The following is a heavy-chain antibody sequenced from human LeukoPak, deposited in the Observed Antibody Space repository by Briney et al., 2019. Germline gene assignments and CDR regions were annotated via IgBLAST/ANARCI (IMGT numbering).Heavy chain of an antibody. D-gene: IGHD1-14*01. CDR1: GGSIRGYY. CDR3: ARGERPGLDY. V-gene: IGHV4-59*01. Sequence: SETLSLTCTVSGGSIRGYYWSWIRQPPGKGLEWVGYIYYSGHTNYNPSLKSRVTISVDTSKNQFSLRLISVTAADTAVYYCARGERPGLDYWGQGTLVAVSS. CDR2: IYYSGHT. J-gene: IGHJ4*02.